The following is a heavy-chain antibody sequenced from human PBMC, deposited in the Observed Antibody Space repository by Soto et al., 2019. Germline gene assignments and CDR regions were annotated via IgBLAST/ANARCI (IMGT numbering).Heavy chain of an antibody. CDR1: GGTFSSYT. CDR2: IIPILGIT. D-gene: IGHD5-12*01. V-gene: IGHV1-69*08. J-gene: IGHJ2*01. CDR3: ARDLVATSSYWYFDL. Sequence: QVQLVQSGAEVKKPGSSVKVSCKASGGTFSSYTISWVRQAPGQGLEWMGRIIPILGITNYAQKFQGRVTITADKSTSTAYMELSSLRSEDTAVYYCARDLVATSSYWYFDLWGRGTLVTVSS.